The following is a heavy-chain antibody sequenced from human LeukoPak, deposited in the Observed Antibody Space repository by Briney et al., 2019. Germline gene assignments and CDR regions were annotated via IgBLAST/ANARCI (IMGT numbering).Heavy chain of an antibody. CDR2: ITGSGGDT. V-gene: IGHV3-23*01. CDR3: AKDRNSSPFYYYFYMDV. CDR1: GFTFSTYA. D-gene: IGHD6-6*01. J-gene: IGHJ6*03. Sequence: PGGSLRLSCAASGFTFSTYAMSWVRQAPGKGLEWVSAITGSGGDTYYTDSVKGRFSISRDNSKKTVYLQMNSLRAEDTAVYYCAKDRNSSPFYYYFYMDVWGKGTTVTVSS.